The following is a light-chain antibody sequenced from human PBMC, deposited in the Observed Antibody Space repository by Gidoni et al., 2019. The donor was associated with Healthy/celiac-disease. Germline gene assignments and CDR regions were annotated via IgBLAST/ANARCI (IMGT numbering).Light chain of an antibody. J-gene: IGKJ1*01. V-gene: IGKV1-39*01. CDR1: QSISSY. CDR3: QQSYSTPLR. CDR2: AAS. Sequence: DIQMTQSPSSLSASVGDRVTITCRASQSISSYLNWYQQKPGKAPKLLIYAASSLQSGVPSRFSGSGSGTDFTLTISSLQPKDFATYYCQQSYSTPLRFGQGTKVEIK.